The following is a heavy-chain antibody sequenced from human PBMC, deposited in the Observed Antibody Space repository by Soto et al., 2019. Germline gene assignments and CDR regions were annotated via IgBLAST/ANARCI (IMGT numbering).Heavy chain of an antibody. CDR2: IYSGGST. CDR3: ASAGSGSYYSYYYGMDV. Sequence: EVQLVETGGGLIQPGGSLRLSCAASGFTVSSNYMSWVRQAPGKGLEWVSVIYSGGSTYYADFVKGRFTISRDNSKNTLYLQMNSLRAEDTAVYYCASAGSGSYYSYYYGMDVWGQGTTVTVSS. CDR1: GFTVSSNY. J-gene: IGHJ6*02. V-gene: IGHV3-53*02. D-gene: IGHD3-10*01.